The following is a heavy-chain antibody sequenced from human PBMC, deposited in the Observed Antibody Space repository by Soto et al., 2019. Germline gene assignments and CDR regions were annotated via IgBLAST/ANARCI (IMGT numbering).Heavy chain of an antibody. CDR3: ARDGRSSGWYANAFYSFGMDV. J-gene: IGHJ6*02. D-gene: IGHD6-13*01. Sequence: SETLSLTSAVYGGCFSGYYWRWIGQPPGKGLEWIGEINHSGSTNYNPSLKSRVTISVDTSKNQFSLKLSSVTAADTAVYYCARDGRSSGWYANAFYSFGMDVWVQGTTVTVXS. CDR1: GGCFSGYY. V-gene: IGHV4-34*01. CDR2: INHSGST.